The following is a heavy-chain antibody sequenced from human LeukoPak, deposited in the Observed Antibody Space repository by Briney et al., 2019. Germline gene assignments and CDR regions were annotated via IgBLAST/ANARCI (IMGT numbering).Heavy chain of an antibody. D-gene: IGHD5-24*01. CDR3: ARKMWMATTFDY. V-gene: IGHV3-7*01. CDR2: IKRDGSEK. CDR1: GFTFSSYW. J-gene: IGHJ4*02. Sequence: GRSLRLSCAASGFTFSSYWMSWVRQAPGKGLEWVANIKRDGSEKYYVDSVKGRFTISRDNTKNSLDLQMNSLRAEDTAVYYCARKMWMATTFDYWGQGTLVTVSS.